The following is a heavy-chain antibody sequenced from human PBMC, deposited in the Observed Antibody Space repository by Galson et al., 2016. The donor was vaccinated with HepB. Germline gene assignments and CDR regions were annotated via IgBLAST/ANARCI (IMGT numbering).Heavy chain of an antibody. Sequence: SLRLSCAASGFTHKTYWMTWVRQAPGKGLEWVANIKPDGSEQYYVDSVKGRFTISRDNARNSLSLQVSSLRAEDTAMYYCARWNHYGGSGYYNDHWGQGTLVTVS. V-gene: IGHV3-7*01. D-gene: IGHD3-22*01. CDR3: ARWNHYGGSGYYNDH. CDR1: GFTHKTYW. CDR2: IKPDGSEQ. J-gene: IGHJ5*02.